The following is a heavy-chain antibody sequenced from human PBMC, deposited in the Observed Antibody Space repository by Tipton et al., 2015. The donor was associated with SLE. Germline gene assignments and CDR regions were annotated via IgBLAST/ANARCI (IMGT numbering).Heavy chain of an antibody. CDR1: GGSVSSGPYY. D-gene: IGHD1-26*01. CDR2: IYYSGST. CDR3: SRPDVVGATDY. V-gene: IGHV4-30-2*01. J-gene: IGHJ4*02. Sequence: TLSLTCAVSGGSVSSGPYYWSWVRQPPGKGLEWIGCIYYSGSTYYSPPLSSRVSISLDTSKNQFSVNLYSVTAADTAVYYCSRPDVVGATDYWGQGILVIVSS.